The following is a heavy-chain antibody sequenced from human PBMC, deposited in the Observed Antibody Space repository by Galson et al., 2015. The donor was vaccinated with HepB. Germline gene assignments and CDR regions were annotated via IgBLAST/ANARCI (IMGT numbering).Heavy chain of an antibody. Sequence: SLRLSCAASGFTVSSSYMSWVRQAPGKGLEWVSVIYRGGSTYYADSVKGRFTISTDTSKNTLYLQVNSLRAEDTAVYYCARDQTMTTFTGGDAFDIWGQGTMVTVSS. CDR2: IYRGGST. V-gene: IGHV3-66*01. D-gene: IGHD4-17*01. J-gene: IGHJ3*02. CDR1: GFTVSSSY. CDR3: ARDQTMTTFTGGDAFDI.